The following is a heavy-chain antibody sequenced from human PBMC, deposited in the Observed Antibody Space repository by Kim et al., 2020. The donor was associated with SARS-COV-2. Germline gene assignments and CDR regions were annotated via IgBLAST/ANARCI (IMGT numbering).Heavy chain of an antibody. V-gene: IGHV3-9*01. CDR1: GFTFDDYA. CDR2: ISWNSGSI. D-gene: IGHD6-6*01. Sequence: GGSLRISCAASGFTFDDYAMHWVRQAPGKGLEWVSGISWNSGSIGYADPANGRFIISTDNAKNYLYLLMNSLRAEATALYYFAKDLAARRTNYYYYYGM. J-gene: IGHJ6*01. CDR3: AKDLAARRTNYYYYYGM.